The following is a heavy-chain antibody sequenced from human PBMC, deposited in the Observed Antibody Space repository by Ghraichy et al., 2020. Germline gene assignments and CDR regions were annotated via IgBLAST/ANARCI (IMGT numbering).Heavy chain of an antibody. CDR1: GGSITTTYYY. CDR3: ARITSHFYGMDV. CDR2: IFYSGTT. Sequence: SETLSLTCTVSGGSITTTYYYWGWIRQPPGKGLEWIGSIFYSGTTYYNPSLKSRLTLSVDTPKNQFSLKLTSVTAADTAVYFCARITSHFYGMDVWGQGTTVTVSS. V-gene: IGHV4-39*01. D-gene: IGHD2/OR15-2a*01. J-gene: IGHJ6*02.